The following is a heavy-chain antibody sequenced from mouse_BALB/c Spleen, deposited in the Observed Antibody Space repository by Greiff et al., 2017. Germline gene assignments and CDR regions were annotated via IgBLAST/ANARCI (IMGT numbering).Heavy chain of an antibody. D-gene: IGHD1-1*01. Sequence: QVQLQQSGAELVRPGVSVKISCKGSGYTFTDYAMHWVKQSHAKSLEWIGVISTYYGDASYNQKFKGKATMTVDKSSSTAYMELARLTSEDSAIYYCARSDGSSLYYFDYWGQGTTLTVSS. CDR2: ISTYYGDA. CDR3: ARSDGSSLYYFDY. V-gene: IGHV1S137*01. CDR1: GYTFTDYA. J-gene: IGHJ2*01.